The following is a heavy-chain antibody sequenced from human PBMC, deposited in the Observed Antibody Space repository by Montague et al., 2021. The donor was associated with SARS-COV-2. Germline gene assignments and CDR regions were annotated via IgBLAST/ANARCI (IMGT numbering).Heavy chain of an antibody. J-gene: IGHJ3*02. CDR3: ARQRRYQLPITIFGVVMADAFDI. CDR1: GDSISNYY. V-gene: IGHV4-59*08. D-gene: IGHD3-3*01. CDR2: IYFSGST. Sequence: TLSLTCTVSGDSISNYYWSWIRQPPGKGLEWIAYIYFSGSTNYNPSLKSRVTISVDTSKNQFSLKLSSVTAADTAVYYCARQRRYQLPITIFGVVMADAFDIWGQGTMVTVSS.